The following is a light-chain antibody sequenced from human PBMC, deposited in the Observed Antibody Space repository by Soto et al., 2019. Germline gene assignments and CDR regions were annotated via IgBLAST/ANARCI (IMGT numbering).Light chain of an antibody. Sequence: IVSTHAPASSSLYPAEKATLSGRDTQVVRSSHLAWYKHKPGQAPRPLIYAASSRATGIPDRFSGSGSGTDFTLTISRLEPEDSAVYYCQQYGSSPLITFGQGTRLEI. CDR2: AAS. CDR3: QQYGSSPLIT. V-gene: IGKV3-20*01. CDR1: QVVRSSH. J-gene: IGKJ5*01.